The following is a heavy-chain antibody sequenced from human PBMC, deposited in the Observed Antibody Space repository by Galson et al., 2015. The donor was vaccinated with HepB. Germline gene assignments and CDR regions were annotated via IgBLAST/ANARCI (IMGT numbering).Heavy chain of an antibody. J-gene: IGHJ4*02. CDR2: IKRKTDGGTS. CDR1: GFTFSNAW. CDR3: ASVGGYGPFH. V-gene: IGHV3-15*01. D-gene: IGHD5-12*01. Sequence: SLRVSCAASGFTFSNAWMGWVRQAPGKGLEYVGRIKRKTDGGTSDYAAFVKGRFTISRDDSKNTLYLEMNSLQSEDTAVYYCASVGGYGPFHWGQGTLVTVSS.